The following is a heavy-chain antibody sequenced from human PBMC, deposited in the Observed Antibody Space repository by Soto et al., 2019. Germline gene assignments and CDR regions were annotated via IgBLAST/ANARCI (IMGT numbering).Heavy chain of an antibody. Sequence: PGGSLRLSCVASGFTFDDYAMHWVRQAPGKGLEWVSGISWNRGTIGYADSVKGRFTISRDNAKNSLYLQMNSLRAEDTALYYCAKSSVGYQLLSWYFDLWGRGTLVTVSS. CDR2: ISWNRGTI. V-gene: IGHV3-9*01. CDR1: GFTFDDYA. J-gene: IGHJ2*01. CDR3: AKSSVGYQLLSWYFDL. D-gene: IGHD2-2*01.